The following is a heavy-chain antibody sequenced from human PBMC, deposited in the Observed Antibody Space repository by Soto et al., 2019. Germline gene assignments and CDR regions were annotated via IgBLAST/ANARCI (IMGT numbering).Heavy chain of an antibody. CDR1: GGTFSTSA. CDR3: ARDNDRLQLGGNYYYILDV. V-gene: IGHV1-69*12. D-gene: IGHD1-1*01. CDR2: IMPVFPTP. Sequence: QVQLVQSGAEVKKPGSSVKVSCKASGGTFSTSAISWVRQAPGQGLEWVGGIMPVFPTPDYAQNFQGRVTITADESTTTAYLELTSLRADGTAVYYCARDNDRLQLGGNYYYILDVWGQGTAITVSS. J-gene: IGHJ6*02.